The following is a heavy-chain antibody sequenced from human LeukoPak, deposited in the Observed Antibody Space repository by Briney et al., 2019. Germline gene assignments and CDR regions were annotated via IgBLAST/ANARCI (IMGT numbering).Heavy chain of an antibody. Sequence: GGSLRLSCAASGFTFSSYAMSWVRQAPGKGLEWVSAISGSGGSTYYADSVKGRSTISRDNSKNTLYLQMNSLRAEDTAVYYCAKAPIAVAGKGAYFDYWGQGTLVTVSS. CDR1: GFTFSSYA. CDR3: AKAPIAVAGKGAYFDY. CDR2: ISGSGGST. D-gene: IGHD6-19*01. V-gene: IGHV3-23*01. J-gene: IGHJ4*02.